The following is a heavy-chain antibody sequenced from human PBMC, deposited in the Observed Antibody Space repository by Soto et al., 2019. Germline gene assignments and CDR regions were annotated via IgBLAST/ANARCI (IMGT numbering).Heavy chain of an antibody. J-gene: IGHJ6*02. CDR3: VRENYYYGMDV. CDR2: INNAYTT. CDR1: GFDASVNF. V-gene: IGHV3-66*01. Sequence: SLRLSCAASGFDASVNFMTWVRQAPGKGLEWVSAINNAYTTFYADSVKGRFTISRDNSKNTVYLQMNSLRVEDTAKYYCVRENYYYGMDVWGQGTAVTVSS.